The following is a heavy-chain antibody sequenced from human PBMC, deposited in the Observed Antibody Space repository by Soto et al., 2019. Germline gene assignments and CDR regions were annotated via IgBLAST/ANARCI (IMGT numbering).Heavy chain of an antibody. V-gene: IGHV4-59*08. CDR1: GGSISSYY. J-gene: IGHJ4*02. CDR2: IYYSGST. CDR3: ARRYGYSFDY. D-gene: IGHD1-1*01. Sequence: QVQLQESGPGLVKPSETLSLTCTVSGGSISSYYLSWIRQPPGTGLEWIGYIYYSGSTNYNPSLKSRVTISVDTSKNQFSLKLSSVTAADTAVYYCARRYGYSFDYWGQGTLVTVSS.